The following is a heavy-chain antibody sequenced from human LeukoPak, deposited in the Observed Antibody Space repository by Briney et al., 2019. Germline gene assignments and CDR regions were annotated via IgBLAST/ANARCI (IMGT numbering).Heavy chain of an antibody. J-gene: IGHJ4*02. CDR2: IHNDGSRT. CDR3: VKDQNYQLRL. V-gene: IGHV3-74*03. CDR1: GFAFVKSW. D-gene: IGHD5-24*01. Sequence: GGSLRLSCAASGFAFVKSWMHWVRQAPGKGLVWVSNIHNDGSRTTYADSVKGGFTISRDNAKDTVFLQMNNLRADDTGTYYCVKDQNYQLRLWGQGTLVTVSS.